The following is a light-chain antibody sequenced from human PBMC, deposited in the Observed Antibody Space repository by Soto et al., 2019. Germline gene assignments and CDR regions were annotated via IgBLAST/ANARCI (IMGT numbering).Light chain of an antibody. J-gene: IGKJ4*01. CDR3: QQFDSVPLT. V-gene: IGKV1-33*01. CDR1: HDIGTY. Sequence: DVQMTQSPSSLSASVGDRVTITCQASHDIGTYLNWYQHKPGKAPKLLIFDTSHLATGVPARFSGSGSDTYFTFTITNLPDEDFAAYYCQQFDSVPLTFGGGTHVEI. CDR2: DTS.